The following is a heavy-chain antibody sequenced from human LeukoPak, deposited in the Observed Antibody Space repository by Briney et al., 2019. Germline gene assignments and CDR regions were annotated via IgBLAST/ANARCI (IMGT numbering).Heavy chain of an antibody. V-gene: IGHV3-53*01. J-gene: IGHJ4*02. D-gene: IGHD3-22*01. CDR1: GFTVSNNF. CDR2: IYTGGST. Sequence: PGGSLRLSCAASGFTVSNNFMSWVRQTPGKGLEWVSVIYTGGSTYYADSVKGRFTISRDNSKNTLYLQMKSLRAEDTAVYYCARDRDYYDSSGYHYWGQGTLVTVSS. CDR3: ARDRDYYDSSGYHY.